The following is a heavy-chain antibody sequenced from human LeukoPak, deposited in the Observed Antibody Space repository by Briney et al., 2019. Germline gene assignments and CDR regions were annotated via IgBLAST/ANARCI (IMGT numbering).Heavy chain of an antibody. CDR2: ISAYNGNT. J-gene: IGHJ6*03. CDR3: ARVRTPGSGTTRGDYYYYMDV. CDR1: GYTFTSYA. V-gene: IGHV1-18*01. D-gene: IGHD3-10*01. Sequence: ASVKVSCKASGYTFTSYAMNWVRQAPGQGLEWMGWISAYNGNTNYAQKLQGRVTMTTDTSTSTAYMELRSLRSDDTAVYYCARVRTPGSGTTRGDYYYYMDVWGKGTTVTISS.